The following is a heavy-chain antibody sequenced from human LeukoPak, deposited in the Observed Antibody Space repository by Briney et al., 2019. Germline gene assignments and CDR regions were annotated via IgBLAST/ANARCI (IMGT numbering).Heavy chain of an antibody. CDR1: GGTFSSYA. D-gene: IGHD3-9*01. CDR2: IIPIFGTA. J-gene: IGHJ4*02. Sequence: SVKVSCMASGGTFSSYAISWVRRAPGQGLEWMGGIIPIFGTANYAQKFQGRVTITADESTSTAYMELSSLRSEDTAVYYCARSAVLRYFDWLFGYWGQGTLVTVSS. CDR3: ARSAVLRYFDWLFGY. V-gene: IGHV1-69*13.